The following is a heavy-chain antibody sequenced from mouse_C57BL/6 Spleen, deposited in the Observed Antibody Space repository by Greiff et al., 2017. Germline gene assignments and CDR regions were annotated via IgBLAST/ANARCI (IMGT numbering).Heavy chain of an antibody. V-gene: IGHV1-15*01. Sequence: QVQLKQSGAELVRPGASVTLSCKASGYTFTDYEMHWVKQTPVHGLEWIGAIDPETGGTAYNQKFKGKAILTADKSSSTAYMELRSLTSEDSAVYYCTNYYGSSRGYFDYWGQGTTLTVSS. J-gene: IGHJ2*01. D-gene: IGHD1-1*01. CDR3: TNYYGSSRGYFDY. CDR1: GYTFTDYE. CDR2: IDPETGGT.